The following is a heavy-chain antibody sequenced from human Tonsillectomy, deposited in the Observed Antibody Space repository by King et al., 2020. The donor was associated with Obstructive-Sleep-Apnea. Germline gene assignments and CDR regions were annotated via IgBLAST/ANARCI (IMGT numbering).Heavy chain of an antibody. CDR3: AREVFHYYDSGGSHRRLDY. CDR1: GFTFSSYS. Sequence: VQLVESGGGLVKPGGSLRLSCAASGFTFSSYSLNWVRQAPGKGLEWVSSISSSSSYIYYADSVKGRFTISRDTAKNSQYLQMNSLRAEDTAVYYCAREVFHYYDSGGSHRRLDYWGQGTLVTVST. V-gene: IGHV3-21*01. CDR2: ISSSSSYI. D-gene: IGHD3-22*01. J-gene: IGHJ4*02.